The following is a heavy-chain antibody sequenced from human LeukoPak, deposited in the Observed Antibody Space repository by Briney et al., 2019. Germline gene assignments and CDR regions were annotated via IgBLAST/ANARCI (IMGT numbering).Heavy chain of an antibody. CDR2: IYTRGST. D-gene: IGHD3-10*01. CDR3: ARVWCHRGPWYDS. Sequence: PSQTLSLTCTVSGDSIISGSYYWPWIPQPAGKTLEWIGRIYTRGSTNSNPSVESRAPISIDTADNQFSLRLSPVTAADTAIYYCARVWCHRGPWYDSWGQETLVTVSS. J-gene: IGHJ5*01. CDR1: GDSIISGSYY. V-gene: IGHV4-61*02.